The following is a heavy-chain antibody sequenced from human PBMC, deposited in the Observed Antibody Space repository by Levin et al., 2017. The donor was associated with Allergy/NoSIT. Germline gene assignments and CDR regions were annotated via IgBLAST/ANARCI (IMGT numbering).Heavy chain of an antibody. CDR2: IYTSGST. Sequence: KPSETLSLTCTVSGGSISSGSYYWSWIRQPAGKGLEWIVRIYTSGSTNYNPSLKSRVTISVDTSKNQFSLKLSSVTAADTAVYYCARDPRSRINDAFDIWGQGTMVTVSS. V-gene: IGHV4-61*02. J-gene: IGHJ3*02. CDR3: ARDPRSRINDAFDI. D-gene: IGHD1-14*01. CDR1: GGSISSGSYY.